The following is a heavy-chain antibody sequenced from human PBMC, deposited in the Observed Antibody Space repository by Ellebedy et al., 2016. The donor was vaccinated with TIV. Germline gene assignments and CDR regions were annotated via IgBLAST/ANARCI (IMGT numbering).Heavy chain of an antibody. CDR2: IDTKTGSP. D-gene: IGHD1-26*01. V-gene: IGHV7-4-1*02. Sequence: AASVKVSCKASGYSFIKHAMNWMRQAPGQGLEWMGRIDTKTGSPTYAQGFAGRFVFSVDPSVSTAYLQINSLKSEDTAVYYCARGGWELPKRNWFDPWGQGTLVTVSS. CDR3: ARGGWELPKRNWFDP. J-gene: IGHJ5*02. CDR1: GYSFIKHA.